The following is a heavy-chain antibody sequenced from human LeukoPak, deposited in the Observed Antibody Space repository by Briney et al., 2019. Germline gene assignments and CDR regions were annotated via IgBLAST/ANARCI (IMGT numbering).Heavy chain of an antibody. D-gene: IGHD1-26*01. J-gene: IGHJ4*02. V-gene: IGHV4-34*01. Sequence: PSETLSPTCAVYGGSFSGYYWSWIRQPPGKGLEWIGEINHSGSTNYNPSLKSRVTISVDTSKNQFSLKLSSVTAADTAVYYCARVYRGSYYFDYWGQGTLVTVSS. CDR3: ARVYRGSYYFDY. CDR1: GGSFSGYY. CDR2: INHSGST.